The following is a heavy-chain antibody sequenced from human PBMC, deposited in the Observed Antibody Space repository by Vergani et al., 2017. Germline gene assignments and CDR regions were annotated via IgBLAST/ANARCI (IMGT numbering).Heavy chain of an antibody. J-gene: IGHJ4*02. Sequence: EVQLVESGGGFVPPGGSLRLSCEASGFTVSSYSITWIRQAPGKGLEGVSYISASSRIIYYADSVKSRFTISRDTYKKTLSQQIRNLRADDTAVYYCAKEWRENSDYGYYGYRGQGTLVTLSS. CDR2: ISASSRII. V-gene: IGHV3-48*01. CDR3: AKEWRENSDYGYYGY. D-gene: IGHD4-17*01. CDR1: GFTVSSYS.